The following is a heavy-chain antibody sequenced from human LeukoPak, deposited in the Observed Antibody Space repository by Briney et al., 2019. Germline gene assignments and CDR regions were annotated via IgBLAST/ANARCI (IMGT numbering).Heavy chain of an antibody. CDR2: IYTSGST. J-gene: IGHJ3*02. D-gene: IGHD3-3*01. CDR1: GGSISSYY. V-gene: IGHV4-4*07. Sequence: KPSETLSLTCTVSGGSISSYYWSWIRQPAGKGLEWIGRIYTSGSTNYNPSLKSRVTMSVDTSKNQFSLKLSSVTVADTAVYYCARDLRIFGVVIPPGAAFDIWGQGTMVTVSS. CDR3: ARDLRIFGVVIPPGAAFDI.